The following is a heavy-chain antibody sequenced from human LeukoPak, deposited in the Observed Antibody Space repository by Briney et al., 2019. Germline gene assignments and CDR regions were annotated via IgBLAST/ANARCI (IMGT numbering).Heavy chain of an antibody. V-gene: IGHV3-20*04. CDR3: ARAPTTVVTSVDY. J-gene: IGHJ4*02. D-gene: IGHD4-23*01. CDR1: GFTFDDYA. CDR2: ISWTGGST. Sequence: GGSLRLSCAASGFTFDDYAMSWVRQAPGTGLEWVTGISWTGGSTGYVDSVKGRFTISRDNAKNSLYLQMNSLRAEDTALYYCARAPTTVVTSVDYWGKGTLVTVSS.